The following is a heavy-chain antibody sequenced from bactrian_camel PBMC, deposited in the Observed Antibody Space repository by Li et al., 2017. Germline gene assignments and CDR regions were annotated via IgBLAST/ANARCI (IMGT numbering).Heavy chain of an antibody. CDR3: AAARTPCSVSGLQRRWYEY. J-gene: IGHJ4*01. CDR1: GGTFSRYV. V-gene: IGHV3S40*01. Sequence: VQLVESGGGLVRPGGSLTLSCKVSGGTFSRYVMDWVRQAPGKGLEWVSGIDRSGGATDYADSVKGRFTMSGDNAKSTLYLQMNSLKPEDTATYYCAAARTPCSVSGLQRRWYEYWGQGTQVTVS. D-gene: IGHD2*01. CDR2: IDRSGGAT.